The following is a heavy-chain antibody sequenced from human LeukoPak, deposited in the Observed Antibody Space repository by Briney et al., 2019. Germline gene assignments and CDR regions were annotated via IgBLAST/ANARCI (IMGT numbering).Heavy chain of an antibody. D-gene: IGHD1-1*01. CDR3: ARVSGRLERQSDLDY. J-gene: IGHJ4*02. CDR2: ISGDSTYI. CDR1: GFTFASYS. V-gene: IGHV3-21*01. Sequence: GGSLRLSCAASGFTFASYSMNWVRQAPGKGLEWVSPISGDSTYIYNAGSVKGRFTISRDNAQASLYLQMNSLRADDTAVYYCARVSGRLERQSDLDYWGQGTLVIVSS.